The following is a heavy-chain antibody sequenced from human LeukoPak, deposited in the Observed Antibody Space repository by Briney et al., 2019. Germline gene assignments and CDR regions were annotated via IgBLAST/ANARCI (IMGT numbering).Heavy chain of an antibody. V-gene: IGHV2-5*02. Sequence: ESGPTLVKPTQTLTLTCSFSGFSLRTNGVGVAWIRQPPGKALEWLALIYWDDDKRYSPSLKSRLTITKDTSRNQVVLTMTNMDPVDTATYYCARRGPKDPIFDSWGQGTLVTVSS. CDR3: ARRGPKDPIFDS. CDR2: IYWDDDK. CDR1: GFSLRTNGVG. J-gene: IGHJ4*02.